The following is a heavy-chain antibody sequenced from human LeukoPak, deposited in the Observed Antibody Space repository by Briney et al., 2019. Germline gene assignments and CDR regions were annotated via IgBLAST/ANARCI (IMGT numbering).Heavy chain of an antibody. D-gene: IGHD3-10*01. CDR3: ASTHYGSGSYALDAFDI. CDR2: ISSSSTI. Sequence: GGSLRLSCAASGFTFSSYSMNWVRQAPGKGLEWVSYISSSSTIYYADSVKGRFTISRDNAKNSLYLQMNSLRAEDTAVYYCASTHYGSGSYALDAFDIWGQGTMVTVSS. J-gene: IGHJ3*02. V-gene: IGHV3-48*04. CDR1: GFTFSSYS.